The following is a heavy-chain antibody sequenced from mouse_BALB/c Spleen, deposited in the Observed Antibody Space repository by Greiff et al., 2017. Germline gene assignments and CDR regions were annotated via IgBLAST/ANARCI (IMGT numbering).Heavy chain of an antibody. CDR3: ARGTTVVATDY. J-gene: IGHJ2*01. CDR1: GYTFTSYW. Sequence: VQLQQSGAELVKPGASVKLSCKASGYTFTSYWMHWVKQRPGQGLEWIGEINPSNGRTNYNEKFKSKATLTVDKSSSTAYMQLSSLTSEDSAVYYCARGTTVVATDYWGQGTTLTVSS. CDR2: INPSNGRT. V-gene: IGHV1S81*02. D-gene: IGHD1-1*01.